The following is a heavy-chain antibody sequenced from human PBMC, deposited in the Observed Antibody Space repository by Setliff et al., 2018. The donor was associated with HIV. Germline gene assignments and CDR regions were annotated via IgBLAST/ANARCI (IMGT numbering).Heavy chain of an antibody. V-gene: IGHV1-18*01. CDR1: GYTFTSYG. Sequence: ASVKVSCKASGYTFTSYGISWVRQAPGQGLEWMGWISAYNGNTNYAQKLQGRVTMTTDTSTSTAYMELRSLRSDDTAVYYCARAPEGLGYSGYDNDYWGQGTLVTAPQ. J-gene: IGHJ4*02. D-gene: IGHD5-12*01. CDR2: ISAYNGNT. CDR3: ARAPEGLGYSGYDNDY.